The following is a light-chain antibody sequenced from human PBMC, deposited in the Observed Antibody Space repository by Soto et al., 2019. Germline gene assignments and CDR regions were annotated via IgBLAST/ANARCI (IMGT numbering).Light chain of an antibody. Sequence: QSALTQPASVSGSPGQSITISCTGTSRDVGGHNYVSWYQQYPGKAPKVMIYEVTNRPSGVSNRFSGSKSGNTASLTISGLQAEDEADYYCSSYTSSSTYVFGTGTKLTVL. CDR1: SRDVGGHNY. CDR2: EVT. J-gene: IGLJ1*01. CDR3: SSYTSSSTYV. V-gene: IGLV2-14*01.